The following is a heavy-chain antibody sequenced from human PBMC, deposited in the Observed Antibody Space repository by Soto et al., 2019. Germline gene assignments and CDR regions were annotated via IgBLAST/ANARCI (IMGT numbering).Heavy chain of an antibody. CDR1: GGSISSYY. J-gene: IGHJ4*02. CDR2: IYISGST. V-gene: IGHV4-4*07. CDR3: ARVVXERRDLWSGYYTYFFDS. D-gene: IGHD3-3*01. Sequence: SETLSLTCGVSGGSISSYYWSWIRQPAGKGLEWIGRIYISGSTNFNPSLRSRVAMSVDTSMNQFSLKLSSVTAADTAVHYCARVVXERRDLWSGYYTYFFDSWSQGTLVTVSS.